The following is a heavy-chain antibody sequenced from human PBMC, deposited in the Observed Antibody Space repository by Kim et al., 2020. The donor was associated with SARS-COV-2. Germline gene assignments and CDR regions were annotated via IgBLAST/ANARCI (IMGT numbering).Heavy chain of an antibody. CDR3: ARENWNYHWGDWFDP. J-gene: IGHJ5*02. CDR2: ISYDGSNK. V-gene: IGHV3-30*04. Sequence: GGSLRLSCAASGFTFSSYAMHWVRQAPGKGLEWVAVISYDGSNKYYVDSVKGRFTISRDNSKNTLYLQMNSLRAEDTAVYYCARENWNYHWGDWFDPWGQGTLVTVSS. D-gene: IGHD1-7*01. CDR1: GFTFSSYA.